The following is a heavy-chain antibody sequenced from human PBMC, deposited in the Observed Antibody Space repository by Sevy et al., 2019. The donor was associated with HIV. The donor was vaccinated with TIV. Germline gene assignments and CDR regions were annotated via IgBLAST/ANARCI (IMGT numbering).Heavy chain of an antibody. J-gene: IGHJ4*02. V-gene: IGHV1-18*01. CDR2: ISTYSGDT. D-gene: IGHD3-22*01. Sequence: ASVKVSCKASGYTFTTYPIGCVRQAPGQGLEWMGWISTYSGDTRDAQKFQGRATMTTETSTSTAYLELRSLRSDDTAVYYCARDSDGSGHYYADYFDYWGQGTLVTVSS. CDR3: ARDSDGSGHYYADYFDY. CDR1: GYTFTTYP.